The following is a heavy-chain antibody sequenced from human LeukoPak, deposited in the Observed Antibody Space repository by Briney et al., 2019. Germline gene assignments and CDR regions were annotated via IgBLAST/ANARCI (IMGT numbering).Heavy chain of an antibody. CDR3: ARAVTGRYFEFAY. V-gene: IGHV4-59*01. CDR1: GGSISGYY. D-gene: IGHD3-9*01. Sequence: SETLSLTCTVSGGSISGYYWNWIRQPPGKGLEWIGYIYHTGSTNYNPSLKSRVTMSLDTSKNQFSLKLTSVAAADTAVYYCARAVTGRYFEFAYWGQGTLVTVSS. CDR2: IYHTGST. J-gene: IGHJ4*02.